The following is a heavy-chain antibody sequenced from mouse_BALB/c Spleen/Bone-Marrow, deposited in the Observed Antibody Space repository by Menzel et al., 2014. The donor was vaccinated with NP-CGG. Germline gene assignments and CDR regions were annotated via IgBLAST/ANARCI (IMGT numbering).Heavy chain of an antibody. CDR2: ILPGSGGT. J-gene: IGHJ4*01. CDR1: GYTFSSYW. Sequence: QVQLKHSGAELMKPGASVKISCKATGYTFSSYWIEWVKQRPGHGLEWIGEILPGSGGTNYNEKFKGKATFTADTSSNTAYMQLNSLTSEDSAVYYCARSMDYWGQGTSVTVSS. CDR3: ARSMDY. V-gene: IGHV1-9*01.